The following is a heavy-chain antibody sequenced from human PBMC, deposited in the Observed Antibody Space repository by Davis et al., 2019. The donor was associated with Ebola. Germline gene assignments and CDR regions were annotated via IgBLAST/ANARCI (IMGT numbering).Heavy chain of an antibody. CDR3: ARHAPYYYDSSGYYITDAFDI. CDR1: GGSISSSSYY. CDR2: IYYSGST. Sequence: SETLSLTCTVSGGSISSSSYYWGWIRQPPGKGLEWIGIIYYSGSTYYNPSLKSRVTISVDTSKNQFSLKLSSVTAADTAVYYCARHAPYYYDSSGYYITDAFDIWGQGTMVTVSS. D-gene: IGHD3-22*01. J-gene: IGHJ3*02. V-gene: IGHV4-39*01.